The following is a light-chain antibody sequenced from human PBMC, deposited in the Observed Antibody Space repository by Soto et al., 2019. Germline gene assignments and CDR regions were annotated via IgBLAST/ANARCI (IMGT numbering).Light chain of an antibody. V-gene: IGKV1-12*01. Sequence: IQVTQSPSSLSPSVGDRDTLXCQASQGIISGLDRYQQKRGNAPQLLIYAASTLQGGGPSRFSGSGSATAFTRTISSLQPEDFATYYGQQLNSYPLTFGGGTKVDIK. J-gene: IGKJ4*01. CDR3: QQLNSYPLT. CDR1: QGIISG. CDR2: AAS.